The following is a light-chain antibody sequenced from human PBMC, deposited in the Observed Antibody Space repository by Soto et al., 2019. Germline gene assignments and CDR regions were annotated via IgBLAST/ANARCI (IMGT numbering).Light chain of an antibody. CDR1: QSVSSR. CDR3: QQYATSRT. V-gene: IGKV3-15*01. CDR2: GAS. Sequence: EIVMSQSPATLAVSPGERATLSCTASQSVSSRIAWFQQKPGQAPSLLIYGASTRAPGIPVRFSGGGSGTDFTLTITRLEPEDFAVYYCQQYATSRTFGQGTKVDIK. J-gene: IGKJ1*01.